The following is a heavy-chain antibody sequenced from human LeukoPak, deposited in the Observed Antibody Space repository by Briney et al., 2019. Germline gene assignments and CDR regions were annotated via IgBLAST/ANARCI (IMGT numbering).Heavy chain of an antibody. Sequence: GASVKVSCKASGYTFTGYYMHWVRQAPGQGLEWMGWINPNSGGTNYAQKFQGRVTMTRDTSISTAYMELSRLRSDDTAVYYCAREEYSSSWYFDYWGQGTLVTVSS. D-gene: IGHD6-13*01. V-gene: IGHV1-2*02. CDR2: INPNSGGT. J-gene: IGHJ4*02. CDR1: GYTFTGYY. CDR3: AREEYSSSWYFDY.